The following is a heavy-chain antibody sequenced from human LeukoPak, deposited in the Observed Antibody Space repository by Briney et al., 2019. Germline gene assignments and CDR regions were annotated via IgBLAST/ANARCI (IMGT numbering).Heavy chain of an antibody. CDR2: INPSGGST. CDR3: ASGGHQLLLGKDAFDI. Sequence: ASVKVSCKASGYTFTSYYMHWVRQAPGQGLEWMGIINPSGGSTSYAQKFQGRVTMTRDMSTSTVYMELSSLRSEDMAVYYCASGGHQLLLGKDAFDIWGQGTMVTVSS. J-gene: IGHJ3*02. V-gene: IGHV1-46*01. CDR1: GYTFTSYY. D-gene: IGHD2-2*01.